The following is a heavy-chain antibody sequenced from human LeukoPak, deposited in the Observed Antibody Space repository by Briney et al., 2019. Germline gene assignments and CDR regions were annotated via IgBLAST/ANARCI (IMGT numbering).Heavy chain of an antibody. D-gene: IGHD3-22*01. CDR3: ARSSRLYYYDSSGLFEAFDI. CDR1: GFTFSSYD. CDR2: IGTAGDT. J-gene: IGHJ3*02. V-gene: IGHV3-13*01. Sequence: GGSLRLSCAASGFTFSSYDMHWVRQATGKGLEWVSAIGTAGDTYYPGSVKGRFTISRENAKNSLYLQMNSLRAWDTAVYYCARSSRLYYYDSSGLFEAFDIWGQGTMVTVSS.